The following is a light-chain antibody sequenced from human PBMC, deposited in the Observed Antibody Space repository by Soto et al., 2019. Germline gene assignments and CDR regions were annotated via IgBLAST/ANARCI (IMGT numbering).Light chain of an antibody. V-gene: IGKV1-27*01. CDR2: AAS. J-gene: IGKJ4*01. CDR1: QGIGVY. Sequence: DIQMTQSPSSVSASLGDRVTITCRASQGIGVYLAWFQQKPGNVPKLLIYAASTLQTGVPSRFSGSGSGTDFTLTISSLQPEDVATYYCQKYNSAPLTFGGGTKVEIK. CDR3: QKYNSAPLT.